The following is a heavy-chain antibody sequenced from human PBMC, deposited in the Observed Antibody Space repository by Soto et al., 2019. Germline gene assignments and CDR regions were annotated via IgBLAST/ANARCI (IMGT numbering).Heavy chain of an antibody. J-gene: IGHJ6*02. CDR3: ARSMYSTSAQLYYGMDV. V-gene: IGHV4-38-2*01. CDR1: GYSSRSGYF. D-gene: IGHD6-6*01. Sequence: KPSETLSLTCAVSGYSSRSGYFWGWIRQPPGKGLEWIGSMYHSGITYYNFSLKSRVTISVDTSKNQLSLKLSSATAADTAVYYCARSMYSTSAQLYYGMDVWGQGTTVTVSS. CDR2: MYHSGIT.